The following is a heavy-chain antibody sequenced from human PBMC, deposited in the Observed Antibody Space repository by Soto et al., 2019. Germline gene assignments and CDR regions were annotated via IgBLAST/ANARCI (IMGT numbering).Heavy chain of an antibody. D-gene: IGHD5-12*01. Sequence: QVQLVQSGAEVKKPGSSVKVSCKASGGTFSSYTISWVRQAPGQGLEWMGRVIPILGIANYAQKFQGRVTVTADKSTSTAYMELSSLRSEDTAVYYCASRGCCNSITSFDYWGQGTLVTVSS. CDR1: GGTFSSYT. V-gene: IGHV1-69*02. CDR2: VIPILGIA. J-gene: IGHJ4*02. CDR3: ASRGCCNSITSFDY.